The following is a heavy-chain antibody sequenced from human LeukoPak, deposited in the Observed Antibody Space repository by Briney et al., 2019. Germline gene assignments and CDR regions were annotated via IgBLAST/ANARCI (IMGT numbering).Heavy chain of an antibody. V-gene: IGHV4-4*07. CDR2: IYTSGST. Sequence: SETLSLTCTISGGSISSYYWSWIRQPAGKGLEWIGRIYTSGSTNYNPSLKSRVTISLDTSKNQFSLKLSSETAADTAVFYCARGPYYYGSGSEHYFDYWGQGTLVTVSS. CDR1: GGSISSYY. D-gene: IGHD3-10*01. J-gene: IGHJ4*02. CDR3: ARGPYYYGSGSEHYFDY.